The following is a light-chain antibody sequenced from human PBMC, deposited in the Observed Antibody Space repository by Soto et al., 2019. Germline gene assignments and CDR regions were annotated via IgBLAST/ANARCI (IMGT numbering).Light chain of an antibody. CDR2: DVS. J-gene: IGLJ1*01. Sequence: HSALTQPGSVSGSPSQSITISYTKTSSDAGGYNYVSWYQQHPGKAPKFMIYDVSNRPSGVSNRFSGSKPGNTASLTISGLQAEDEADYYCSSFTTSNTRQIVFGTGTKVTVL. CDR1: SSDAGGYNY. V-gene: IGLV2-14*01. CDR3: SSFTTSNTRQIV.